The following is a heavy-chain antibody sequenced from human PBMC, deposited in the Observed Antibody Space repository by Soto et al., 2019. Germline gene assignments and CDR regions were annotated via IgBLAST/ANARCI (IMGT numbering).Heavy chain of an antibody. J-gene: IGHJ4*02. V-gene: IGHV3-23*01. CDR3: AKDAGIPPYYFDC. D-gene: IGHD2-2*01. CDR1: GFMFSSYA. Sequence: EVQVLESGGGLVQPGGSLRLSCAASGFMFSSYAMSWVRQAPGKGLEWVSTVSGSGESTDYTDSVQGRFTISRDNSKNTVYLQMHSPRVDDTAVYYCAKDAGIPPYYFDCWGQGTLVSVSS. CDR2: VSGSGEST.